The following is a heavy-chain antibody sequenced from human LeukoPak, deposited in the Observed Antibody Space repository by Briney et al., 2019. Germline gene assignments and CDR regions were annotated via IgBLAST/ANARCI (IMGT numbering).Heavy chain of an antibody. Sequence: QTISLTCAISGDSVSSNSVAWNWIRQSPSRGLEWLGRTYYRSQWYNDYGVSVKSRITINPDTYKNQFSLQVNSVTPEDTAVYYCARDKSRVLDYWGQGTLVTVSS. V-gene: IGHV6-1*01. D-gene: IGHD6-13*01. CDR2: TYYRSQWYN. J-gene: IGHJ4*02. CDR1: GDSVSSNSVA. CDR3: ARDKSRVLDY.